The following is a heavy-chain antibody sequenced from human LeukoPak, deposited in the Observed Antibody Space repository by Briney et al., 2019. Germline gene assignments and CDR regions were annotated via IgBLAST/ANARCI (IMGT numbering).Heavy chain of an antibody. CDR2: ISSSSSYI. CDR3: ARAYSSSWYEDY. J-gene: IGHJ4*02. CDR1: GFTFSIYS. Sequence: PGGPLRLSCAASGFTFSIYSMNWLRQAPGKGLEWVSSISSSSSYIYYADSVKGRLTISRDNAKNSLYLQMNSLRAEDTAVYYCARAYSSSWYEDYWGQGTLVTVSS. D-gene: IGHD6-13*01. V-gene: IGHV3-21*01.